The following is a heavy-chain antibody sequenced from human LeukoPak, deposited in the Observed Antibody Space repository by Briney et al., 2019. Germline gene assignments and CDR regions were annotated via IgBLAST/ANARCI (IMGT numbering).Heavy chain of an antibody. CDR3: VRRVGNSKVDY. V-gene: IGHV5-51*01. J-gene: IGHJ4*02. Sequence: PGESLKISCKGSEYILTSYWIGWVRPMPGKGLKWMGIIYPRDSDTRYSPSFQGQVTISADKSISTAYLQWSSLKASDTAVYYCVRRVGNSKVDYWGQGTQVTVSS. D-gene: IGHD1-26*01. CDR2: IYPRDSDT. CDR1: EYILTSYW.